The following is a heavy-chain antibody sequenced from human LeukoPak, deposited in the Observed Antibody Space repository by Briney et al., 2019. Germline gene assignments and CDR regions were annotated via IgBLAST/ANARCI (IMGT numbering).Heavy chain of an antibody. CDR2: IDWDDDK. Sequence: SGPALVKPTQTLTLTCTFSGFSLSTSGMCVSWIRQPSGKALEWLARIDWDDDKYYSTSLKTRLTISKDTSKNQVVLTMTNMDPADTATYYCARGGYCSSTSCFDYWGQGTLVTVSS. J-gene: IGHJ4*02. CDR1: GFSLSTSGMC. CDR3: ARGGYCSSTSCFDY. D-gene: IGHD2-2*01. V-gene: IGHV2-70*11.